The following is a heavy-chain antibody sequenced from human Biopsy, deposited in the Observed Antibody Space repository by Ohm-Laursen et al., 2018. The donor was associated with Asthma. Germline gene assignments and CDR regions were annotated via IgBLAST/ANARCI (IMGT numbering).Heavy chain of an antibody. CDR2: ISSSSSTI. CDR1: GFTFGDYW. D-gene: IGHD3-22*01. CDR3: AKVRSDWVITESFDY. J-gene: IGHJ4*02. Sequence: SLRLSCAASGFTFGDYWMSWVRQVPGKGLEWVSYISSSSSTIYYADSVEGRFTISRDNAKNSVFLHMDSLRPEDTAFYYCAKVRSDWVITESFDYWGQGVLVTVSS. V-gene: IGHV3-11*01.